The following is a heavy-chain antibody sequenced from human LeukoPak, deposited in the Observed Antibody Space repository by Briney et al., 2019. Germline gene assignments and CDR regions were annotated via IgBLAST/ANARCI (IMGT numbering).Heavy chain of an antibody. CDR1: GYLFTGYY. CDR3: ARASGYNYNLDF. J-gene: IGHJ4*02. V-gene: IGHV1-2*02. D-gene: IGHD5-24*01. Sequence: ASVKVSCKASGYLFTGYYVHWARQAPGQGLEWMGWINPNGGGTNYAQRFQGRVTMTRDTSISAAYMELVSLRFDDTAVYYCARASGYNYNLDFWGQGTLVTVSS. CDR2: INPNGGGT.